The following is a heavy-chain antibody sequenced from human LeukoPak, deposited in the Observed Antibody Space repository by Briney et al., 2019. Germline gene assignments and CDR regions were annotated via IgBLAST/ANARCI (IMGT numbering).Heavy chain of an antibody. CDR1: GGSISSGGYS. CDR2: IYHSGST. J-gene: IGHJ4*02. CDR3: ARDSADYGDYSLGY. V-gene: IGHV4-30-2*01. Sequence: PSETLSLTCAVSGGSISSGGYSWSWIRQPPGKGLEWIGYIYHSGSTYYNPSLKSRVTISVDRSKNQFSLKLSFVTAADTAVYYCARDSADYGDYSLGYWGQGTLVTVSS. D-gene: IGHD4-17*01.